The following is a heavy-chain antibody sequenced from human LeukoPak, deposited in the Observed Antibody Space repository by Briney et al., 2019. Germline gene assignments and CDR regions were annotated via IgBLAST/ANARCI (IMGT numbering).Heavy chain of an antibody. V-gene: IGHV3-21*01. J-gene: IGHJ4*02. CDR2: ISSSSSYI. CDR1: GFTFSSYS. CDR3: ARDRDSGSSLDY. Sequence: GGSLRLSRAASGFTFSSYSMNWVRQAPGKGLEWVSSISSSSSYIYYADSVKGRFTISRDNAKNSLYLQMNSLRAEDTAVYYCARDRDSGSSLDYWGQGTLVTVSS. D-gene: IGHD1-26*01.